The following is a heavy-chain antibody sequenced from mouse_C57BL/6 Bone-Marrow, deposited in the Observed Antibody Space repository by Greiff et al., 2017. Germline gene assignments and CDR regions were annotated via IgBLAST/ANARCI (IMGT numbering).Heavy chain of an antibody. CDR1: GYPFTSYD. CDR3: ARDYGSSYWYFDV. D-gene: IGHD1-1*01. CDR2: IYPRDGST. V-gene: IGHV1-85*01. Sequence: QVQLQQSGPELVKPGASVKLSCKASGYPFTSYDINWVKQRPGQGLEWIGWIYPRDGSTKYNEKFKGKATLTVDTSSSTAYMELHSLTSEDSAVYCCARDYGSSYWYFDVWGTGTTVTVSS. J-gene: IGHJ1*03.